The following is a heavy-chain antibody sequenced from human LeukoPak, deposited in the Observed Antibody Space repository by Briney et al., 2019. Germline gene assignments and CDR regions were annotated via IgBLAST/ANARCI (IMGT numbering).Heavy chain of an antibody. D-gene: IGHD4-23*01. J-gene: IGHJ4*02. CDR3: ARGGLYGGSSAFDF. Sequence: PGGSLRLSCAVSGFTFSDHYMDWVRQAPGKGLEWVGRSRNKADSYTTEYAASVKGRFTISRDDSKNSLYLQMNYLKTEDTAVYYCARGGLYGGSSAFDFWGQGTLVTVSS. CDR2: SRNKADSYTT. V-gene: IGHV3-72*01. CDR1: GFTFSDHY.